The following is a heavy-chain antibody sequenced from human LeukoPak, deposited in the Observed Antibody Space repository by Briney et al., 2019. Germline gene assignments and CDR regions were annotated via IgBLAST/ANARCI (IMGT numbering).Heavy chain of an antibody. CDR3: ARVSIFGVVFPF. D-gene: IGHD3-3*01. V-gene: IGHV1-2*02. J-gene: IGHJ4*02. CDR2: INPNSGGT. CDR1: GYTFTGYY. Sequence: AASVKVSCKASGYTFTGYYMHWVRQAPGQGLEWMGWINPNSGGTNYAQKFQGRVTMTRDTSISTAYMELSRLRSDDTAVYYCARVSIFGVVFPFWGQGTLVTVSS.